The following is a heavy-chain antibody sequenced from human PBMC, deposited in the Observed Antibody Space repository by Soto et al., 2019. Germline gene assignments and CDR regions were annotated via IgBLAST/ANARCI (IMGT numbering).Heavy chain of an antibody. V-gene: IGHV4-59*01. Sequence: QVHRLESGPGLVRPSETLSLTCSVSGGSMSPYYWSWIRQSPRKGLEWIGYIYYSGNTNYNPSLKSRVTISVDTSKSQFSLKLNSVTAADSAVYYCARGVYDYWSGYYAGSGLDVWGQGTTVIVSS. CDR2: IYYSGNT. J-gene: IGHJ6*02. CDR1: GGSMSPYY. CDR3: ARGVYDYWSGYYAGSGLDV. D-gene: IGHD3-3*01.